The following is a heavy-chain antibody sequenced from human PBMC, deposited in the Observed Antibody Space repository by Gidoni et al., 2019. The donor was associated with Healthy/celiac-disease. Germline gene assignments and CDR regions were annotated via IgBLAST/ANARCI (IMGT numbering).Heavy chain of an antibody. D-gene: IGHD3-10*01. CDR1: GGPISSGDYY. Sequence: QVQLQESGTGLVKPSQTLSLTCTVSGGPISSGDYYWSWIRQPPGKVLEWIGYIYYSGSTYSNPSLKSRVTISVDTSKNQFSLKLSSVTAADTAVYYCATESGSALGWFDPWGQGTLVTVSS. CDR3: ATESGSALGWFDP. J-gene: IGHJ5*02. V-gene: IGHV4-30-4*01. CDR2: IYYSGST.